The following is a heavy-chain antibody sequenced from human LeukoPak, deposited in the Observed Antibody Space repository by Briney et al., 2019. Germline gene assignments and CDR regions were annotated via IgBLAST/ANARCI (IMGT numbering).Heavy chain of an antibody. V-gene: IGHV1-18*01. CDR2: ISACNGNT. D-gene: IGHD2-2*01. Sequence: ASVKVSCKASGYTFTSYGISWVRQAPGQGLEWMGWISACNGNTNYAQKLQGRVTMTTDTSTSTAYMELRSLRSDDTAVYYCARDLEYCSSTSCYAPNWFDPWGQGTLVTVSS. CDR1: GYTFTSYG. J-gene: IGHJ5*02. CDR3: ARDLEYCSSTSCYAPNWFDP.